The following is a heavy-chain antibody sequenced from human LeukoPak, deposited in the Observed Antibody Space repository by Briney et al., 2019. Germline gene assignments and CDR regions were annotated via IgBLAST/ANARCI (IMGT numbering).Heavy chain of an antibody. CDR2: ISGSGTDI. J-gene: IGHJ4*02. Sequence: PGGSLRLSCEASGFTFSDYYMTWMRQAPGKGLEWVSYISGSGTDILYADSVKGRFTISRDNAKNSLYLQMNSLRAEDTAMYYCARDVYDILTGYPYWGQGTLVTVSS. D-gene: IGHD3-9*01. CDR3: ARDVYDILTGYPY. CDR1: GFTFSDYY. V-gene: IGHV3-11*04.